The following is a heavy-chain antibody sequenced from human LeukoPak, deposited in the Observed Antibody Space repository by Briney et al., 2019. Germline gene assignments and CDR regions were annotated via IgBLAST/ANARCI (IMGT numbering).Heavy chain of an antibody. CDR3: ARRSPTDWFDP. V-gene: IGHV5-51*01. Sequence: GESLKISCKGSGYAFSNYWIGWVRQMRGKGLEWMGIIYPGDSETRYSPSFQGPVTISADKSIDTAYLQWSSLKASDTAIYYCARRSPTDWFDPWGQGTLVTVSS. J-gene: IGHJ5*02. CDR1: GYAFSNYW. CDR2: IYPGDSET.